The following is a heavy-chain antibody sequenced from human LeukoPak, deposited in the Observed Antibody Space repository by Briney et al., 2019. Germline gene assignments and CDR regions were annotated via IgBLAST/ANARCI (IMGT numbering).Heavy chain of an antibody. J-gene: IGHJ4*02. CDR1: GGTFSSYA. D-gene: IGHD5-24*01. CDR2: IIPIFGTA. V-gene: IGHV1-69*05. CDR3: ATSRDGYVNFDY. Sequence: GASVKVSCKASGGTFSSYAISWVRQAPGQGLEWMGGIIPIFGTANYAQKFQGRVTITTDESTSTAYMELSSLRSEDTAVYYCATSRDGYVNFDYWGQGTLVTASS.